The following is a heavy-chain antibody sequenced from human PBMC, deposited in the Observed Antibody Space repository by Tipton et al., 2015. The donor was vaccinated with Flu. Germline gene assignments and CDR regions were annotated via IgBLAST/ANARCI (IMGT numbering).Heavy chain of an antibody. CDR2: IYRTGST. J-gene: IGHJ5*02. CDR3: ARACGSGGNRWFDP. Sequence: TLSLTCTVSGYFINSGYYWGWIRQSPGEGLQWIASIYRTGSTYYNPSLKSRVTMSVDTTKNLFYLKLTSVTAADTAVYYCARACGSGGNRWFDPWGQGALVTVSS. CDR1: GYFINSGYY. V-gene: IGHV4-38-2*02. D-gene: IGHD2-15*01.